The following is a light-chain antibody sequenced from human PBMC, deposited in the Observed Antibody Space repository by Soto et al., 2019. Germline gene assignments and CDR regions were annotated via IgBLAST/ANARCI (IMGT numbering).Light chain of an antibody. Sequence: DTQMTQSPSTLSASVGDRVTITCRASQSITTWLAWYQQKPGKAPKLLIYKASSLQSGVPSRFSGSGSGTEFTLTISSLQPDDFATYYCQQFTSYSGTFGQGTKVEIK. J-gene: IGKJ1*01. V-gene: IGKV1-5*03. CDR2: KAS. CDR1: QSITTW. CDR3: QQFTSYSGT.